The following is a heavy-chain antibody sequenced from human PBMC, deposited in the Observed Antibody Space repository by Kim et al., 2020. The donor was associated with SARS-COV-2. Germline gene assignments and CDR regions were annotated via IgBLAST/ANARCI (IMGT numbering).Heavy chain of an antibody. CDR3: ARSALFRTFDI. CDR1: GGSISSYY. Sequence: SETLSLTCIVSGGSISSYYWSWIRQPPGKGLEWIGYIYYSGSTNYNPSLKSRVTISVDTSKNQFSLKLSSVTAADTAVYYCARSALFRTFDIWGQGAMV. D-gene: IGHD2-21*01. J-gene: IGHJ3*02. CDR2: IYYSGST. V-gene: IGHV4-59*08.